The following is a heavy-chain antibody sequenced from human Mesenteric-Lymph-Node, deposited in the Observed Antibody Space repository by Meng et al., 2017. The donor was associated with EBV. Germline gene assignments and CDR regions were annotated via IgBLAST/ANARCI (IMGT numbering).Heavy chain of an antibody. CDR1: GYIFTSDA. CDR3: ARGSNWFDR. J-gene: IGHJ5*02. CDR2: INTNTGKP. V-gene: IGHV7-4-1*02. Sequence: QVQFVQFGSDVKKPGASAKVSCKASGYIFTSDAINWVRQTPGHGLEWMGWINTNTGKPMYAQGFTGRFVFSLDNPINTAYLQINSLQTDDTAVYYCARGSNWFDRWGQGTLVTVSS.